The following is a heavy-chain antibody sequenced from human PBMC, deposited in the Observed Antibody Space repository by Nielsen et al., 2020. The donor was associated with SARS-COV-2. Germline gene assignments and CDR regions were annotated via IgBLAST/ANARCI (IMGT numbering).Heavy chain of an antibody. J-gene: IGHJ4*02. D-gene: IGHD3-9*01. Sequence: GESLKISCAASGFTFSSYAMSWVRQAPGKGLERISGISTSGGNIYYADSVKGRFTISRDNSKNTLYLQMNSLRAEDTAVYYCAKVRIDWLLYYFDYWGQGTLVTVSS. CDR1: GFTFSSYA. V-gene: IGHV3-23*01. CDR2: ISTSGGNI. CDR3: AKVRIDWLLYYFDY.